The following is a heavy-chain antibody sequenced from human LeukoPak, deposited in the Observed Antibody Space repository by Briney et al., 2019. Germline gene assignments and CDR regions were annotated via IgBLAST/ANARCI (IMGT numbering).Heavy chain of an antibody. V-gene: IGHV4-59*01. CDR1: GGSISSYY. CDR2: IYYSGST. CDR3: ARADYMDV. Sequence: KSSETLSLTCTVSGGSISSYYWSWIRQPPGKGLEWIGYIYYSGSTNYNPSLKSRVTISVDTSKNQFSLKLSSVTAADTAVYYCARADYMDVWGKGTTVTVSS. J-gene: IGHJ6*03.